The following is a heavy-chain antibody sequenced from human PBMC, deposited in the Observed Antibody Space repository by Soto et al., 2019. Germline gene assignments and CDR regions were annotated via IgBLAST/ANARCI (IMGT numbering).Heavy chain of an antibody. CDR2: ISAYNGNT. V-gene: IGHV1-18*01. CDR3: ARDLGVGMEDY. J-gene: IGHJ4*02. Sequence: QVQLVQSGAEVKKPGASVKVSCKASGYTFTNYGFSWVRQAPGQGREWLGWISAYNGNTKYAQKLQGRVTMTTDTSTSKAYMELRSLRSDDTAVYYCARDLGVGMEDYWGQGTPVTVSS. D-gene: IGHD3-10*01. CDR1: GYTFTNYG.